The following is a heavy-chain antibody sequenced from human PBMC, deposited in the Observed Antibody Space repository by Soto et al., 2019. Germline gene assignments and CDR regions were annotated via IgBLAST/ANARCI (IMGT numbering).Heavy chain of an antibody. J-gene: IGHJ4*02. D-gene: IGHD2-21*02. Sequence: VKVSCKASGYTFTSYAMHWVRQAPGQRLEWMGWINAGNGNTKYSQKFQGRVTITRDTSASTAYMELSSLRSEDTAVYYCARSIVLVTALDYWGQGSLVTVSS. CDR2: INAGNGNT. CDR1: GYTFTSYA. V-gene: IGHV1-3*01. CDR3: ARSIVLVTALDY.